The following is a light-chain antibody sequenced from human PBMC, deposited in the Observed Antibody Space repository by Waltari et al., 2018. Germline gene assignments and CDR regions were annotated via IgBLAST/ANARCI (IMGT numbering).Light chain of an antibody. CDR2: DVS. V-gene: IGLV2-11*01. J-gene: IGLJ1*01. Sequence: QSALTQPRSVSGSPGQSVTVPCPGTSSDVGNYSYVPWYQHHPGKAPKLMIFDVSKRPSGVPDRFSGSKSGNTASLTISGLQAEDEADYYCCSYAGTFTFYVFGTGTKVTVL. CDR3: CSYAGTFTFYV. CDR1: SSDVGNYSY.